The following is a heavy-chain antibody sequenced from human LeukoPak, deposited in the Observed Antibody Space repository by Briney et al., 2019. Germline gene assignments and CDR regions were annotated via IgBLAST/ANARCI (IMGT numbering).Heavy chain of an antibody. D-gene: IGHD6-19*01. Sequence: PGRSLRLSCAASGFTFSGYGMHWVRQPPGRGLEWVAIIWHDGTDKYYADSVKGRFTISRDNSRNTLYLQVSSLRVEDTAVYYCARDFSSGWVDYWGQGTLVTVSS. CDR3: ARDFSSGWVDY. V-gene: IGHV3-33*01. CDR2: IWHDGTDK. CDR1: GFTFSGYG. J-gene: IGHJ4*02.